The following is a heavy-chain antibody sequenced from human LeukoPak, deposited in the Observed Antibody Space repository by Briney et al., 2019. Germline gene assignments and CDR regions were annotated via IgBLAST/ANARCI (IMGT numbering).Heavy chain of an antibody. J-gene: IGHJ5*01. Sequence: GGSLRLSCAASGFTFSSYWMHWVRQAPGKGLVWVSRINSDGTTTSYADSVKGRFTISRDNSKNTLYLQMNSLRAEDTAVYYCAKDRASGWFVWWGQGTLVTVSS. V-gene: IGHV3-74*01. CDR3: AKDRASGWFVW. D-gene: IGHD6-19*01. CDR2: INSDGTTT. CDR1: GFTFSSYW.